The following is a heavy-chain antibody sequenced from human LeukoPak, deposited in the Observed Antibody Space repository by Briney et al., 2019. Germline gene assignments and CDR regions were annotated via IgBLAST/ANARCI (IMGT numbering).Heavy chain of an antibody. D-gene: IGHD2-21*01. Sequence: SETLSLTCTVSGGSISSGSYYWSWIRQPAGKGLEWIGRIYTSGSTNYNPSLKSRVTISVDTSKNQSSLKLSSVTAADTAVYYCARVRHTPYYYGMDVWGQGTTVTVSS. CDR1: GGSISSGSYY. CDR2: IYTSGST. CDR3: ARVRHTPYYYGMDV. V-gene: IGHV4-61*02. J-gene: IGHJ6*02.